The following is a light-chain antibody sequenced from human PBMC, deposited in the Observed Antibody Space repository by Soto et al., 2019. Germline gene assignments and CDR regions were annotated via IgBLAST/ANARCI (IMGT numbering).Light chain of an antibody. V-gene: IGLV2-14*01. CDR3: SSYRSSSTLYV. CDR2: EVS. J-gene: IGLJ1*01. Sequence: QCLLTQPASVSGSPGQSITIACTGTISDVGGYNYVSWYQQLPGKAPRLMIYEVSNRPSGVSNRFSGSKSGNTASLTISGLQAEDEADYYCSSYRSSSTLYVFGTGTKVTVL. CDR1: ISDVGGYNY.